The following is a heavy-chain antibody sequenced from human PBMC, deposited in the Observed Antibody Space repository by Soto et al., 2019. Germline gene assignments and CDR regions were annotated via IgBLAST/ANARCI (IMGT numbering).Heavy chain of an antibody. CDR2: ISYDGSNK. V-gene: IGHV3-30*18. J-gene: IGHJ4*02. Sequence: GGSLRLSCAASGFTFSSYGMHWVRQAPGKGLEWVAVISYDGSNKYYADSVKGRFTISRDNSKNTLYLQMSSLRAEDTAVYYCAKDHGGYDSSGPIDYWGQGTLVTVSS. CDR3: AKDHGGYDSSGPIDY. CDR1: GFTFSSYG. D-gene: IGHD3-22*01.